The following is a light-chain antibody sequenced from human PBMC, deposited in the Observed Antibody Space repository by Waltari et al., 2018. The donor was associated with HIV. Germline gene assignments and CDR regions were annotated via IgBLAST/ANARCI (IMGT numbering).Light chain of an antibody. Sequence: QSALTPPPSASGSPGQSVTISCTGTRTALGGYNYVSWYQLHPGKAPKLLIYDVTKRPSGVPDSFSGSKSGNTASLTVSGLQGDDEADYYCSSYAGSAVVFGGGTKLTVL. V-gene: IGLV2-8*01. CDR2: DVT. CDR3: SSYAGSAVV. CDR1: RTALGGYNY. J-gene: IGLJ2*01.